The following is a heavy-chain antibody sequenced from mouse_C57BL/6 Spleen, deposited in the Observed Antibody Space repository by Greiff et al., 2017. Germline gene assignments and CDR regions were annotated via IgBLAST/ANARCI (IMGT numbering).Heavy chain of an antibody. Sequence: QVQLQQSGPELVKPGASVKISCKASGYAFSSSWMNWVKQRPGKGLEWIGRIYPGDGDTNYNGQFKGKATLTADKSSSTAYMLLSSLTSEDSAVYFCARSGYYGSSSWFAYWGQGTLVTVSA. CDR3: ARSGYYGSSSWFAY. CDR1: GYAFSSSW. J-gene: IGHJ3*01. V-gene: IGHV1-82*01. D-gene: IGHD1-1*01. CDR2: IYPGDGDT.